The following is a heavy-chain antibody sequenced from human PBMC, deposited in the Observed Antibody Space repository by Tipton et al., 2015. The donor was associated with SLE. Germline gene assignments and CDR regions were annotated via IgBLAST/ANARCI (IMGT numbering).Heavy chain of an antibody. V-gene: IGHV3-23*01. CDR3: AKGLSGFDYYGMDV. Sequence: SSSSYYWGWIRQPPGKGLEWVSAISGSGGSTYYADSVKGRFTISRDNSKNTLYLQMNSLRAEDTAVYYCAKGLSGFDYYGMDVWGQGTTVTVSS. D-gene: IGHD5-12*01. J-gene: IGHJ6*02. CDR2: ISGSGGST. CDR1: SSSSYY.